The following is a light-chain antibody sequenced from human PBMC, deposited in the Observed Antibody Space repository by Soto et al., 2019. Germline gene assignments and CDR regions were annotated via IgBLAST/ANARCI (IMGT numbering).Light chain of an antibody. CDR1: QSIRNY. CDR2: DAS. J-gene: IGKJ4*01. CDR3: QQRNDWFT. Sequence: EVVLTQSPATLSLSPGERAPLSCRASQSIRNYLAWYQQKPGQAPRLLIYDASNRATGIPARLSGSGSGTDFILTISSLEPEDSGVYYCQQRNDWFTFGGGTKVEIK. V-gene: IGKV3-11*01.